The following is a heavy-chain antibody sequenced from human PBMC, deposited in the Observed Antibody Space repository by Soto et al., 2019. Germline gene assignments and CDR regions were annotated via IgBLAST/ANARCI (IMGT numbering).Heavy chain of an antibody. Sequence: ASVKVSCKASGYTFTSHDINWVRQATGQGLEWMGWMNPNSGNTGYAQKFQGRVTMTRNTSISTAYMELSSLRSEDTAVYYCARTPGIAAARYYYGMDVWGQGTTVTVSS. CDR3: ARTPGIAAARYYYGMDV. J-gene: IGHJ6*02. D-gene: IGHD6-13*01. CDR1: GYTFTSHD. V-gene: IGHV1-8*01. CDR2: MNPNSGNT.